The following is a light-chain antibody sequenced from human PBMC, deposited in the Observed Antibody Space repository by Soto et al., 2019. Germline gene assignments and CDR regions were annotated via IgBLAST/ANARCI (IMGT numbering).Light chain of an antibody. CDR1: QPFSNN. CDR2: DAS. CDR3: KQANGLPPT. J-gene: IGKJ1*01. Sequence: RVMTQSPVSLSVSPGERVTLSCRASQPFSNNLALYQQKTGQAPSLLIFDASSRATGIPARFSGSGSGTEFNLTLSSLQSEVFATYYCKQANGLPPTFG. V-gene: IGKV3-15*01.